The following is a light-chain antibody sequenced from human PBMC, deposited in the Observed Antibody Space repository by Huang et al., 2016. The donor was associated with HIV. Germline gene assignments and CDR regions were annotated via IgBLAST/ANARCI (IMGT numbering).Light chain of an antibody. Sequence: EIMMTQSPVTLSVSPGERVTLSCRASQNVNNKLAWYKQKPGQAPRLLIYGASTRATDIPARFSGSGSGTDYILNISRVQSEDFAVYYCQQYDNWPPWTFGRGTKVEVK. CDR1: QNVNNK. CDR3: QQYDNWPPWT. J-gene: IGKJ1*01. CDR2: GAS. V-gene: IGKV3-15*01.